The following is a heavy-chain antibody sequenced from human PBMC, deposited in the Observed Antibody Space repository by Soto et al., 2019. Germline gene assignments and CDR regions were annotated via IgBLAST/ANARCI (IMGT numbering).Heavy chain of an antibody. V-gene: IGHV4-4*02. CDR3: AKGVRYSSSLYWGY. D-gene: IGHD6-13*01. CDR2: IYHSGNT. J-gene: IGHJ4*02. CDR1: GGSISGSNW. Sequence: QVQLQESGPGLVKPSGTLSLTCAVSGGSISGSNWWGWVRQTPGKGLEWMGEIYHSGNTNYNPSLKSRVTISVDKSKNQFSLRLTSVTAADTAVYYCAKGVRYSSSLYWGYWGQGTLVTVSS.